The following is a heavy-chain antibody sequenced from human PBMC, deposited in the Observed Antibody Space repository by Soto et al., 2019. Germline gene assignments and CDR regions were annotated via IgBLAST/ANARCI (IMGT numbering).Heavy chain of an antibody. CDR2: TYYRSRWYH. Sequence: PSQTLSFTCAISGDSVSSATAAWNWSRQSQSRGLEWLGKTYYRSRWYHDYAVSVRSRVTINPDTSNNQFSLQLNSVTPEYTAVYYCARDPGYFYGMDVWGQATTVTVSS. J-gene: IGHJ6*02. V-gene: IGHV6-1*01. CDR3: ARDPGYFYGMDV. CDR1: GDSVSSATAA.